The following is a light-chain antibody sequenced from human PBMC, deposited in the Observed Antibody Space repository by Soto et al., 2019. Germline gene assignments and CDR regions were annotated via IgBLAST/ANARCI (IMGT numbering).Light chain of an antibody. CDR1: QTFASY. CDR3: QQSYSTPRYT. J-gene: IGKJ2*01. CDR2: GAS. Sequence: DIQMTQSPSSLSASVGDRVTITCRASQTFASYLNWYQQKPGKAPKLLIFGASILQSGVPSRFSGSGSGTDFTLTISNLQPEDFATYYWQQSYSTPRYTFGQGTKLEIK. V-gene: IGKV1-39*01.